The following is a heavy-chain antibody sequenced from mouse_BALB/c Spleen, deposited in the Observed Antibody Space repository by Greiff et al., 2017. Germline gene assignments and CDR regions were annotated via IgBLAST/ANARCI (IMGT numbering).Heavy chain of an antibody. CDR3: ARGGDGYPAWFAY. J-gene: IGHJ3*01. CDR2: IYPGGGNT. V-gene: IGHV1-77*01. Sequence: VKLLESGAELARPGASVKLSCKASGYTFTDYYINWVSQRTGQGLEWIGEIYPGGGNTYYNEKLKGKATLTADKSSSTAYMQLSSLTSEDSAVYFCARGGDGYPAWFAYWGQGTLVTVSA. D-gene: IGHD2-3*01. CDR1: GYTFTDYY.